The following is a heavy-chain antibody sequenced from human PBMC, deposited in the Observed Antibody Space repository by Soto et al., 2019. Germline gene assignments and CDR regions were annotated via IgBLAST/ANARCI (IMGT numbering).Heavy chain of an antibody. J-gene: IGHJ4*02. Sequence: QITLKESGPTLVKPTQTLTLTCTFSEFSLSTSGVGVGWIRQPPGKALEWLALIYWNDDKLYSPSLKSRLTISMDTSKNPGGLALTNMDHVDTATYYCAHRLGNGELPYWGPGTPVTVSS. V-gene: IGHV2-5*01. CDR3: AHRLGNGELPY. CDR1: EFSLSTSGVG. D-gene: IGHD1-26*01. CDR2: IYWNDDK.